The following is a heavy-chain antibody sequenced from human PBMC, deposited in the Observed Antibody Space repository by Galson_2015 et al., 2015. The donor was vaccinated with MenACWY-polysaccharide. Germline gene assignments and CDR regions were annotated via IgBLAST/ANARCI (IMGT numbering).Heavy chain of an antibody. D-gene: IGHD1-1*01. V-gene: IGHV3-48*02. CDR3: VRDMTPGDNDAFDL. CDR1: GLRFRSYS. J-gene: IGHJ3*01. CDR2: SRPAGNII. Sequence: SLRLSGAASGLRFRSYSMAWGHQAPGGGLEWVSYSRPAGNIIKYADSVKGPFTVSRDNAKNSLILQMDSLRDEDTGVYYGVRDMTPGDNDAFDLWGQGTMVTVSS.